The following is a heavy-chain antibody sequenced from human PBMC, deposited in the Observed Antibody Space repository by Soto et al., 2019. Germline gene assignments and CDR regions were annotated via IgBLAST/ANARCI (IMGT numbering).Heavy chain of an antibody. CDR1: GYSFAGYW. CDR3: ARQGSTGSMYFYGMAV. V-gene: IGHV5-10-1*01. Sequence: GESLKISCKGSGYSFAGYWITWVRQKPGKGLEWMGRIDPSDSQTYYSPSFRGHVTISATKSITTVFLQWSSLRASDTAMYYCARQGSTGSMYFYGMAVWGQGTTVTVSS. J-gene: IGHJ6*02. CDR2: IDPSDSQT. D-gene: IGHD2-2*01.